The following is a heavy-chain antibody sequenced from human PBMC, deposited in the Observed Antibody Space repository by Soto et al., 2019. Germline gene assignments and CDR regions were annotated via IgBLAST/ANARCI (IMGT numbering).Heavy chain of an antibody. V-gene: IGHV1-2*02. CDR2: INPNSGGT. Sequence: ASLQVSCKTSGYIFTDYYINWVRQAPGQGLEWMGWINPNSGGTNYAQKFQGRVTMTTDTSISTTYMEMSRLRSDDTAVYYCAREEGVSNSCHNFFDPWGQGTLVSVYS. CDR3: AREEGVSNSCHNFFDP. J-gene: IGHJ5*02. D-gene: IGHD1-26*01. CDR1: GYIFTDYY.